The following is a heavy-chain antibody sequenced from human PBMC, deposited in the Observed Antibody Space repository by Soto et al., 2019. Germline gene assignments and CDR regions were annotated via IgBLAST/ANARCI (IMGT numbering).Heavy chain of an antibody. D-gene: IGHD3-3*01. CDR2: INHSGST. Sequence: QVQLQQWGAGLLKPSETLSLTCAVYGGSFSGYYWSWIRQPPGKGLEWIGEINHSGSTNYNPSLKSRVTISVDTFKNQFSLKLSSVTAADTAVYYCARGRGTIFGVVIKYVWFDPWGQGTLVTVSS. V-gene: IGHV4-34*01. CDR3: ARGRGTIFGVVIKYVWFDP. CDR1: GGSFSGYY. J-gene: IGHJ5*02.